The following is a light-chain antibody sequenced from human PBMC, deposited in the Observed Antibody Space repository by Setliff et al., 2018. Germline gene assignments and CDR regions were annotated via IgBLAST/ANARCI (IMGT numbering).Light chain of an antibody. CDR2: EVS. Sequence: QSALTQPAAVSGSPGQSITISCAGTNSDVGGYNYVSWYQQHPNKAPKLMIYEVSKRPSGVPDRFSGSKSGASASLAISGLQSGDEADYYCAVWDDNLNGPVFGGGTKVTV. V-gene: IGLV2-14*01. J-gene: IGLJ2*01. CDR3: AVWDDNLNGPV. CDR1: NSDVGGYNY.